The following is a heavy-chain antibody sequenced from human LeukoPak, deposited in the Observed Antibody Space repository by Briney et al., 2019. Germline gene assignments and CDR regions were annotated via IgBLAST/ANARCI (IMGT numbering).Heavy chain of an antibody. CDR3: ARHNYYQLDY. V-gene: IGHV3-7*01. J-gene: IGHJ4*02. CDR1: GFTFNSYS. CDR2: IKHDGSEK. D-gene: IGHD2-2*01. Sequence: GGSLRLSCTASGFTFNSYSMTWVRQAPGMGLEWVANIKHDGSEKYYVDSVRGRFTISRDNAKNSPYLQMNTLRAEDTAVYFCARHNYYQLDYWGQGTLVTASS.